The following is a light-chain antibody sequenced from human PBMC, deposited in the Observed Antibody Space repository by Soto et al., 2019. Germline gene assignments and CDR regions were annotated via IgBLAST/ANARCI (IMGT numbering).Light chain of an antibody. CDR1: QSVTRY. CDR3: QQRSASPRT. V-gene: IGKV3-11*01. CDR2: DAS. Sequence: EIVLTQSPATLSLSPGEGLTLSCRASQSVTRYLAWYQQKRGQAPRLLIYDASNRATGIPARFSGSGSGTDFTLTISSLEPEDFAVYFCQQRSASPRTFGHGTKVEVK. J-gene: IGKJ1*01.